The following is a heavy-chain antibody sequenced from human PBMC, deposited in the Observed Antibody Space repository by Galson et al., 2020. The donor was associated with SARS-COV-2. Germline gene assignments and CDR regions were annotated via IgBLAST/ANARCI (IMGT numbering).Heavy chain of an antibody. J-gene: IGHJ6*02. Sequence: ETSQTLSLTCSVSDGPMSSYYWSWIRQPPGKGLEWIGYISYSGSANYHPSLRSRVTISVDLSKNQFSLKVTSVTAADTAVYYCARDPAPLYGDNYYYGMDVWGRGTTVTVSS. CDR1: DGPMSSYY. CDR3: ARDPAPLYGDNYYYGMDV. CDR2: ISYSGSA. V-gene: IGHV4-59*01. D-gene: IGHD4-17*01.